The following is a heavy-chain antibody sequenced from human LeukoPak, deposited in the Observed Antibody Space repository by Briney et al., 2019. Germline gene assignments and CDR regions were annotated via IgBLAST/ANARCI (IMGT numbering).Heavy chain of an antibody. V-gene: IGHV3-48*01. Sequence: PGGSLTLSCAASGFTFSRYSMNWVGQAPGKGLEWVSYISSSSSTIYYADSVKGRFTISRDNAKNSLYLQMNSLRAEDTAVYYCATYYRYSSSWYYFDYWGQGTLVTVSS. D-gene: IGHD6-13*01. CDR1: GFTFSRYS. J-gene: IGHJ4*02. CDR3: ATYYRYSSSWYYFDY. CDR2: ISSSSSTI.